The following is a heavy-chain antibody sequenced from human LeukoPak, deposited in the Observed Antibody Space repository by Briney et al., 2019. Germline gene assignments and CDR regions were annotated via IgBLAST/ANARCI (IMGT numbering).Heavy chain of an antibody. J-gene: IGHJ4*02. Sequence: SETLSLTCAVYGGSFSGYYWSWIRQPPGKGLEWIGEINHSGSTNYNPSLKSRVTISVDTSKNQFSLKLSSVTAADTAVYYCARLSEEQLVYYFDYWGQGTLVTVSS. CDR1: GGSFSGYY. CDR3: ARLSEEQLVYYFDY. CDR2: INHSGST. D-gene: IGHD6-13*01. V-gene: IGHV4-34*01.